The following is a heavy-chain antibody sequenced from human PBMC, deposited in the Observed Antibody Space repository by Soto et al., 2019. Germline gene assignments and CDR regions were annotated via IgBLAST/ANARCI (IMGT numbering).Heavy chain of an antibody. CDR3: ARQIRTYYYDSSGYYDY. Sequence: PSQRRSRTGSCCGGSIRTRDWWRWGRQPPGPGLEWIGEIYHSGSTNYNPSLKSRVTISVDKSKNQFSLKLSSVTAADTAVYYCARQIRTYYYDSSGYYDYWGQGTLVTVSS. CDR1: GGSIRTRDW. CDR2: IYHSGST. J-gene: IGHJ4*02. D-gene: IGHD3-22*01. V-gene: IGHV4-4*02.